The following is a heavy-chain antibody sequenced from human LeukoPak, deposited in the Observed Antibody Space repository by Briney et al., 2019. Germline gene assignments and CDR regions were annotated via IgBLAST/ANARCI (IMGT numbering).Heavy chain of an antibody. Sequence: GESLKISCAASGFSFSDYSMNWVRQAPGKGLEWVSSISSSSSYIYYADSVKGRFTISRDNAKNSLYLQMNSLRAEDTAVYYCARDRTGEPDYWGQGTLVTVSS. D-gene: IGHD7-27*01. CDR3: ARDRTGEPDY. J-gene: IGHJ4*02. V-gene: IGHV3-21*01. CDR2: ISSSSSYI. CDR1: GFSFSDYS.